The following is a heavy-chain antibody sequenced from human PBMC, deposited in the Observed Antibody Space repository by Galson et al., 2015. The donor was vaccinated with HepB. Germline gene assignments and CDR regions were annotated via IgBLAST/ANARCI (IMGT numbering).Heavy chain of an antibody. D-gene: IGHD2-2*01. J-gene: IGHJ6*03. CDR3: ARGPMLFYHFYYYMDV. V-gene: IGHV3-74*01. CDR2: INSDGSTT. Sequence: SLRLSCAASGFSLSRHWMHWVRQAPGKGLVWVSRINSDGSTTDYADSVKGRVTISRDNAKNTLYLQMNSLRAEDTALYYCARGPMLFYHFYYYMDVWGKGTTVTVSS. CDR1: GFSLSRHW.